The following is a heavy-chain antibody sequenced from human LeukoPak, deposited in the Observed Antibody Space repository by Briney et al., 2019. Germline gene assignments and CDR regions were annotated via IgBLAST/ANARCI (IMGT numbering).Heavy chain of an antibody. D-gene: IGHD2-2*02. CDR2: IIPIFGTA. CDR3: ARSMVNFCSSTSCYSWFDP. CDR1: GGTFSSYA. Sequence: ASVKVSCKASGGTFSSYAISWVRQAPGQGLEWMGGIIPIFGTANYAQKFQGRVTITADESTSTAYMELSSLRSEDTAVYYCARSMVNFCSSTSCYSWFDPWGQGTLVTVSS. V-gene: IGHV1-69*13. J-gene: IGHJ5*02.